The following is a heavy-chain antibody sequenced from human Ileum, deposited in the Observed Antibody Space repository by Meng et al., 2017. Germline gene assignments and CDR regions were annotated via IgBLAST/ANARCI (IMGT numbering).Heavy chain of an antibody. J-gene: IGHJ4*02. V-gene: IGHV1-2*06. CDR1: GYTFTGYY. CDR3: ARNLAGLGD. D-gene: IGHD3-16*01. CDR2: INPNSGGT. Sequence: ALVKVSCKASGYTFTGYYMHWVRQAPGQGLEWMGRINPNSGGTNYAQKFQGRVTMTRDTSISTAYMRLGRLRSDDPAVYYCARNLAGLGDWGQGTLVTVSS.